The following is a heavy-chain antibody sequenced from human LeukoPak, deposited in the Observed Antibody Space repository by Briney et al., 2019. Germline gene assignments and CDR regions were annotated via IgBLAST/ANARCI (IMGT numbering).Heavy chain of an antibody. CDR2: ISYDGSNK. D-gene: IGHD3-9*01. V-gene: IGHV3-30*04. J-gene: IGHJ6*03. CDR1: GFTFSSYA. CDR3: AKGDVLRYFDPYYMDV. Sequence: GGSLRLSCAASGFTFSSYAMHWVRQAPGKGLEWVAVISYDGSNKYYADSVKGRFTISRDNSKNTLYLQMNSLRAEDTAVYYCAKGDVLRYFDPYYMDVWGKGTTVTISS.